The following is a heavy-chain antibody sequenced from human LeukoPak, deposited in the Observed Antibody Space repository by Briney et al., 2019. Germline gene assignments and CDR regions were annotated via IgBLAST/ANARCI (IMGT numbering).Heavy chain of an antibody. CDR3: ARDGTAAGLYFDL. J-gene: IGHJ4*01. CDR2: IKQDGSEK. CDR1: GFTFSSYW. V-gene: IGHV3-7*01. D-gene: IGHD6-13*01. Sequence: GGSLRLSCAASGFTFSSYWMSWVRQAPGKGLEWVANIKQDGSEKYYVDSVKGRFTISRDNAKNSLYLQMSSLRGEDTAVYYCARDGTAAGLYFDLWGQGTLVTVSS.